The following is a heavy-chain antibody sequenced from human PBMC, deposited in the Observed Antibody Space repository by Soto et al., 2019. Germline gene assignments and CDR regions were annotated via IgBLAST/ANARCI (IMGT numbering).Heavy chain of an antibody. CDR2: IIPILGIA. Sequence: QVQLVQSGAEVKKPGSSVKVSCKASGGTFSSYTISWVRQAPGQGLEWMGRIIPILGIANYAQKFQGRVTITADKSTSTAYMELSSLRSEDTAVYYCARDDYCGGDCYSAYFDSWGQGTLVTVSS. D-gene: IGHD2-21*02. CDR3: ARDDYCGGDCYSAYFDS. J-gene: IGHJ4*02. V-gene: IGHV1-69*08. CDR1: GGTFSSYT.